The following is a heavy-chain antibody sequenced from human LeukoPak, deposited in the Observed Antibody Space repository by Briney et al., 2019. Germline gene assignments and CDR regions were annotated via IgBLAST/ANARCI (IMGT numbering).Heavy chain of an antibody. CDR1: GFTFSSHG. CDR2: IWYDGSDK. CDR3: TADGCGGTCYFDH. V-gene: IGHV3-33*01. D-gene: IGHD2-15*01. J-gene: IGHJ4*02. Sequence: PGGSLRLSCAASGFTFSSHGMHWVRQAPGKGLEWVALIWYDGSDKYYADSVRGRFTITRDNAKNMLYLQMNSLGVEDTAVYYCTADGCGGTCYFDHWGQGALVTVSS.